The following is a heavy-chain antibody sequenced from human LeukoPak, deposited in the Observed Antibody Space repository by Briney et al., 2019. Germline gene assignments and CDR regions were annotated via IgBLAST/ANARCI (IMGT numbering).Heavy chain of an antibody. Sequence: GGSVRLSCAVSGFTFSSYGMHWVRQAPGKGLEWVAVIWYDGSNKYYADSVKGRFTISRDNSKNTLYLQMNSLRAEDTAVYYCASAYDSSGYYDFDYWGQGTLVTVSS. CDR2: IWYDGSNK. CDR1: GFTFSSYG. D-gene: IGHD3-22*01. CDR3: ASAYDSSGYYDFDY. J-gene: IGHJ4*02. V-gene: IGHV3-33*01.